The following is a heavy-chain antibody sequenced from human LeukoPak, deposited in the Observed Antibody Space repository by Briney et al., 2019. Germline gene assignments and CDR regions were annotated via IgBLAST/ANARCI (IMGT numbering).Heavy chain of an antibody. CDR3: ARAELPDAFDI. V-gene: IGHV3-7*01. D-gene: IGHD1-7*01. CDR1: GFTFSNYW. CDR2: IKQDGSEK. J-gene: IGHJ3*02. Sequence: GGSPRLSCAASGFTFSNYWMSWVRQAPGKGLEWVANIKQDGSEKYYVDSVKGRFTISRDNAKNSLYLQMNSLRAEDTAVYYCARAELPDAFDIWGQGTMVTVSS.